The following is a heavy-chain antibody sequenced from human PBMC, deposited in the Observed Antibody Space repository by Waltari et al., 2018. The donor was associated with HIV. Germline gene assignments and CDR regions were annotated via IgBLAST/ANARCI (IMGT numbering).Heavy chain of an antibody. Sequence: QVQLVQSGAEVKKPGASVKVSCKVSGYTLTELSMPWVRQAPGKGLEWMGGFEPEDGETIYAQKSQARVTMTEDTSTDTAYMELSSLRSDDTAVYYCATSSSGYYLYYFDYWGQGTLVTVSS. CDR2: FEPEDGET. V-gene: IGHV1-24*01. CDR3: ATSSSGYYLYYFDY. J-gene: IGHJ4*02. CDR1: GYTLTELS. D-gene: IGHD3-22*01.